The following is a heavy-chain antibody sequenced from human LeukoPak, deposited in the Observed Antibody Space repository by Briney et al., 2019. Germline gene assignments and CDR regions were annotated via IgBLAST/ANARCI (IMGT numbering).Heavy chain of an antibody. J-gene: IGHJ4*02. CDR3: ARDLRIAAHFDY. D-gene: IGHD6-13*01. Sequence: ASVKVSCKASGYTFTGYYMHWVRQAPGQGLEWMGWINPNSGGTNYAQKLQGRVTMTTDTSTSTAYMELRSLRSDDTAVYYCARDLRIAAHFDYWGQGTLVTVSS. CDR2: INPNSGGT. CDR1: GYTFTGYY. V-gene: IGHV1-2*02.